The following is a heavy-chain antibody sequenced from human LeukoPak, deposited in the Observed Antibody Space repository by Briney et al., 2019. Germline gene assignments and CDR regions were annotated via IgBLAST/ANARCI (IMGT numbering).Heavy chain of an antibody. CDR2: IYYSGST. J-gene: IGHJ3*02. V-gene: IGHV4-34*01. D-gene: IGHD1-26*01. Sequence: SETLSLTCAVYGGSFSGYYWSWIRQPPGKGLEWIGSIYYSGSTYYNPSLKSRVTISVDTSKNQFSLKLSSVTAADTAVYYCARDTWEEGAFDIWGQGTMVTVSS. CDR3: ARDTWEEGAFDI. CDR1: GGSFSGYY.